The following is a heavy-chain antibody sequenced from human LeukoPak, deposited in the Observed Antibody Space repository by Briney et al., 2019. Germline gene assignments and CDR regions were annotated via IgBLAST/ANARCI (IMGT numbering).Heavy chain of an antibody. D-gene: IGHD4-17*01. CDR3: ASYGDSSSKYYYYYYMDV. V-gene: IGHV1-69*06. CDR2: IIPIFGTA. Sequence: ASVKVSCNASGGTFSSYGISWVRQAPGQGLEWMGGIIPIFGTANYAQKFQGRVTITADKSTSTAYMELSSLRSEDTAVYYCASYGDSSSKYYYYYYMDVWGKGTTVTVSS. J-gene: IGHJ6*03. CDR1: GGTFSSYG.